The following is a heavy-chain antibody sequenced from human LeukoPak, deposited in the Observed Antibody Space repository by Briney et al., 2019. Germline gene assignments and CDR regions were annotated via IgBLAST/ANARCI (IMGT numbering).Heavy chain of an antibody. V-gene: IGHV3-23*01. CDR2: INGGGRST. Sequence: GGSLRLSCAASGFTFSNYAMSWVRQAPGKGLEWVSGINGGGRSTYYADSVKGRFTIARDNSKNTLYVQMNSLRAEDTAVYYCAKDGAAVGSGYWFDSWGQGTLVTVSS. CDR3: AKDGAAVGSGYWFDS. D-gene: IGHD6-13*01. J-gene: IGHJ5*01. CDR1: GFTFSNYA.